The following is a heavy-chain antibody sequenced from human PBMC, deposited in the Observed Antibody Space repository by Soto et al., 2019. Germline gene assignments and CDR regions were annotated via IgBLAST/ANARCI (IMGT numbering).Heavy chain of an antibody. V-gene: IGHV3-21*01. CDR1: GFTFSSYS. D-gene: IGHD3-3*01. Sequence: EVQLVESGGGLVKPGGSLRLSCAASGFTFSSYSMNWVRQAPGKGLEWVSSISSSSSYIYYADSVKGRFTISRDNAKNSLYLRMNSLRAEDTAVYYCARVGYDFSSGSSAYYYYMDVWGKGTTVTVSS. CDR3: ARVGYDFSSGSSAYYYYMDV. J-gene: IGHJ6*03. CDR2: ISSSSSYI.